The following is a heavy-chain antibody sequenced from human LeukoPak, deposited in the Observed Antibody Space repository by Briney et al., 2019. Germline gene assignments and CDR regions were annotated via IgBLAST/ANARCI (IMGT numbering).Heavy chain of an antibody. V-gene: IGHV3-23*01. Sequence: PGGSLRLSCAASGFTFSSYAMSWVRQAPGKGLEWVSAISGSGGGTYYADSVKGRFTISRDNSKNTLYLQMNSLRAEDTAVYYCAKDKYCSSTSCYWRVDYWGQGTLVTVSS. D-gene: IGHD2-2*01. CDR3: AKDKYCSSTSCYWRVDY. CDR2: ISGSGGGT. CDR1: GFTFSSYA. J-gene: IGHJ4*02.